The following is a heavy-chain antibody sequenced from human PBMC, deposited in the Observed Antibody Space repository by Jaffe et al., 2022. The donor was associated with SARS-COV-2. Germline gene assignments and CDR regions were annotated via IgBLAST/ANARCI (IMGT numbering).Heavy chain of an antibody. CDR1: GGSITNNY. V-gene: IGHV4-59*01. CDR2: VSYSGST. J-gene: IGHJ4*02. Sequence: QVQLQESGPGLVKPSETLSLTCTVSGGSITNNYWSWIRQPPGKGLEWIGYVSYSGSTNYNPSLKSRATISVETSKNHFSLNLSSVTAADTAVYYCARNSGNYGLMLYYFDYWGQGALLTVSS. D-gene: IGHD1-26*01. CDR3: ARNSGNYGLMLYYFDY.